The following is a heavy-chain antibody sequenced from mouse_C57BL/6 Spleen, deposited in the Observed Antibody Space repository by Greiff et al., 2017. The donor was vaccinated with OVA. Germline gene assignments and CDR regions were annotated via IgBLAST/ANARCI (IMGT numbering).Heavy chain of an antibody. Sequence: VKLQQPGAELVKPGASVKLSCKASGYTFTSYWMQWVKQRPGQGLEWIGEIDPSDSYTNYNQKFKGKATLTVDTSSSTAYMQLSSLTSEDSAVYYCASGVDYWGQGTTLTVSS. V-gene: IGHV1-50*01. CDR3: ASGVDY. CDR2: IDPSDSYT. J-gene: IGHJ2*01. CDR1: GYTFTSYW.